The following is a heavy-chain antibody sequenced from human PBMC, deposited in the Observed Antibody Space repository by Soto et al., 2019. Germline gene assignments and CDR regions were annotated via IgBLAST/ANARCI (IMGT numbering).Heavy chain of an antibody. CDR1: GFTFSSYW. CDR3: VRDDLGVRIAY. V-gene: IGHV3-74*03. Sequence: GGSLRLSCAASGFTFSSYWMHWVRQVPGKGLVWVSHIDSDGNSTTYADSVKGRFTISRDNAKNTVYLQMNSLRAEDTAVYYCVRDDLGVRIAYWGLGTLVTVSS. D-gene: IGHD2-21*01. CDR2: IDSDGNST. J-gene: IGHJ1*01.